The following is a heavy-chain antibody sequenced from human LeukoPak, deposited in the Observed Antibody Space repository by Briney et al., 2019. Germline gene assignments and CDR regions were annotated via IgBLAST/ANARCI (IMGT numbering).Heavy chain of an antibody. D-gene: IGHD3-3*01. CDR2: ISSSGSTI. CDR3: ARAAPLDLTPYYYYGMDV. J-gene: IGHJ6*02. V-gene: IGHV3-48*03. CDR1: GFTFSSYE. Sequence: GGSLRLSCAASGFTFSSYEMNWVCQAPGKGLEWVSYISSSGSTIYYADSVKGRFTISRDNAKNSLYLQMNSLRAEDTAVYYCARAAPLDLTPYYYYGMDVWGQGTTVTVSS.